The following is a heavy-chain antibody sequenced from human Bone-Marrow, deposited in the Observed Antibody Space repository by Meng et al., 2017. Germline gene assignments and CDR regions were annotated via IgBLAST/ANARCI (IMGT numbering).Heavy chain of an antibody. J-gene: IGHJ1*01. V-gene: IGHV3-33*01. CDR2: IWYDGSNK. D-gene: IGHD3-10*01. CDR3: ARDFNYYGSGSYYNSEYFRH. CDR1: GFTFSSYG. Sequence: GGSLRLSCAASGFTFSSYGMHWVRQAPGKGLEWVAVIWYDGSNKYYADSVKGRFTISRDNSKNTLYLQMNSLRAEDTAVYYCARDFNYYGSGSYYNSEYFRHWGQG.